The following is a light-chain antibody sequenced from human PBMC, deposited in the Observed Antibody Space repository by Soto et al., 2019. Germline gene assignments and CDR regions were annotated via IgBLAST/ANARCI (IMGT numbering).Light chain of an antibody. CDR1: QSVSSN. CDR3: QHYNSYSEA. V-gene: IGKV3-15*01. Sequence: EIVMTQSPATLSVSPGDGATLSCRASQSVSSNLAWYQQKPGQAPRLLIYGASTRATGIPARFGGSGSGTEFTLTISSLQSEDFATYYCQHYNSYSEAFGQGTKVDI. CDR2: GAS. J-gene: IGKJ1*01.